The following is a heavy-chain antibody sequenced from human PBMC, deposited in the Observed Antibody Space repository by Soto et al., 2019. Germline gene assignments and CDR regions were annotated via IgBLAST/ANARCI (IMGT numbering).Heavy chain of an antibody. CDR1: GYTLTELS. V-gene: IGHV1-24*01. CDR3: VTDFKRTSSSIDY. Sequence: QVQLVQSGAEVKKPGASVKVSCKVSGYTLTELSMHWVRQAPGKGLEWMGGFDPEDGETIYAQKFQGRVIMTEDTATPTAYTDLSSLRSEDTAVYYCVTDFKRTSSSIDYWGQGTLVTVSS. J-gene: IGHJ4*02. D-gene: IGHD6-6*01. CDR2: FDPEDGET.